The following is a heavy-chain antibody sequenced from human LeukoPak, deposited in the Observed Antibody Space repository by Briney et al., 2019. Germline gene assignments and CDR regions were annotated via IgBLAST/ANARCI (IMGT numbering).Heavy chain of an antibody. V-gene: IGHV1-2*06. Sequence: ASVKVSCKASGYTFTGYYMHWVRQAPGQGLEWMGRINPNSGGTNYAQKFQGRVTMTRDTSISTAYMELSRLRSDDTAVYCCARYPRGYCSGGSCYRFDYWGQGTLVTVSS. CDR3: ARYPRGYCSGGSCYRFDY. J-gene: IGHJ4*02. CDR1: GYTFTGYY. D-gene: IGHD2-15*01. CDR2: INPNSGGT.